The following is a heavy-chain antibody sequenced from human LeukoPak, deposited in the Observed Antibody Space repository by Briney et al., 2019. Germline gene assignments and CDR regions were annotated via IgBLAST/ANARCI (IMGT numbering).Heavy chain of an antibody. J-gene: IGHJ6*03. V-gene: IGHV4-59*01. CDR3: ARVPNHYFYIDV. CDR1: GDSFNIYY. CDR2: IYSGGRN. Sequence: SETLSLTCTVSGDSFNIYYWSWIRQSPGKGLEWIGYIYSGGRNNYNPSLKSRVTMSLDTSKNQISLKLTSVTAADTAVYFCARVPNHYFYIDVWGKGTAVTVSS.